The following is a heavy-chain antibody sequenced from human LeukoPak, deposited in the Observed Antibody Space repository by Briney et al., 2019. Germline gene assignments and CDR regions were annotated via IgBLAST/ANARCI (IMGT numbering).Heavy chain of an antibody. D-gene: IGHD3-3*01. J-gene: IGHJ4*02. CDR3: ARAYYDFWSGYSLYYFDY. CDR2: IYYSGST. V-gene: IGHV4-39*07. CDR1: GGSISSSSYY. Sequence: SETLSLTCTVSGGSISSSSYYWGWIRQPPGKGLEWIGSIYYSGSTYYNPSLKSRVTISVDTSKNQFSLKLSSVTAADTAVYYCARAYYDFWSGYSLYYFDYWGQGTLVTVSS.